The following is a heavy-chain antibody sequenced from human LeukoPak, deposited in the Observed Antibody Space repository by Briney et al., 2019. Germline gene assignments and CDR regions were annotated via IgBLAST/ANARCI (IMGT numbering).Heavy chain of an antibody. CDR3: AREGRYGDYGDY. CDR2: ISTGNDNA. J-gene: IGHJ4*02. V-gene: IGHV1-3*04. Sequence: ASVKVSCKTSGYTFTSYTIHWVRQAPGQGLEWMGWISTGNDNAKYSQEFQGRVTITRDTSASTAYMELNSLRSEDTAVYFCAREGRYGDYGDYWGQGTLVTVSS. CDR1: GYTFTSYT. D-gene: IGHD4-17*01.